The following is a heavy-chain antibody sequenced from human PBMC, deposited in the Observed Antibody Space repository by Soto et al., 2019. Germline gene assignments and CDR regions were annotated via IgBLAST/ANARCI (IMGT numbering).Heavy chain of an antibody. J-gene: IGHJ6*02. CDR3: AKYSSVHGMDV. D-gene: IGHD2-15*01. V-gene: IGHV3-43*01. CDR2: ISWDNGAT. CDR1: GFKVDDYS. Sequence: EVRLVQSGGAVIQPGGSLRLSCAASGFKVDDYSMHWVRQPPGKGLEWVSLISWDNGATYYIDSVKGRFTISRDNRKNSLYLQMNSLRTEDSASYYCAKYSSVHGMDVWGQGTTVTV.